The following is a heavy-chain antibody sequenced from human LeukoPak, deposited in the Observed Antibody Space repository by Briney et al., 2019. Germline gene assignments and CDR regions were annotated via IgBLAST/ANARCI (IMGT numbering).Heavy chain of an antibody. CDR1: GFTFSSYW. J-gene: IGHJ5*01. CDR2: IKTDGSTT. CDR3: ALAGYQTDWFDS. V-gene: IGHV3-74*01. D-gene: IGHD2-15*01. Sequence: GVSLRLSCAASGFTFSSYWMHWVRHAPGKGLVWVSRIKTDGSTTNYADAVKGRFTITRDNAKNTLYLQMKSLRAEDTAVYYCALAGYQTDWFDSWGQGTLVTVSS.